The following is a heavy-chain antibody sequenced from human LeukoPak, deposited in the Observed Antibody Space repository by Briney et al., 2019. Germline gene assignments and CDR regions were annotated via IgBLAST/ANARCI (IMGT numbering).Heavy chain of an antibody. D-gene: IGHD6-19*01. J-gene: IGHJ4*02. CDR2: ISYDGSNK. CDR3: AKDRAAGSYYFDY. CDR1: GFTFSNYA. Sequence: GRSLRLSCAASGFTFSNYAMHWVRQAPGKGLEWVAVISYDGSNKYYADSVKGRFTISRDNSKNTLYLQMNSLRAEDTAVYYCAKDRAAGSYYFDYWGQGTLVTVSS. V-gene: IGHV3-30*04.